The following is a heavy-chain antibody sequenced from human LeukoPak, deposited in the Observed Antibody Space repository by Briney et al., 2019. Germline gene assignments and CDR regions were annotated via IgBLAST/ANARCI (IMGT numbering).Heavy chain of an antibody. CDR3: ARWDYGDQFFDS. CDR1: GFTFSSYS. CDR2: IISSSSYI. Sequence: GGSLRLSCAASGFTFSSYSMSWVRQAPGEWREWVSSIISSSSYIYYADSVKGRFTISRDNAKNSLYLQMNSLRAEDTAVYYCARWDYGDQFFDSWGQGTLVTVSS. D-gene: IGHD4-17*01. J-gene: IGHJ4*02. V-gene: IGHV3-21*01.